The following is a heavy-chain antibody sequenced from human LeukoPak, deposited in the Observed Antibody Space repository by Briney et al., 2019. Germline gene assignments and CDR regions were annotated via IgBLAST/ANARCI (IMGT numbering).Heavy chain of an antibody. Sequence: SVKVSCKASGGTFSSYAISWVRQAPGQGLEWMGGIIPIFGTANYAQKFQGRVTMTTDTSTSTAYMELRSLRSDDTALYYCARVGGYYYDSSGYYPLDYWGQGTLVTVSS. J-gene: IGHJ4*02. CDR1: GGTFSSYA. CDR2: IIPIFGTA. D-gene: IGHD3-22*01. V-gene: IGHV1-69*05. CDR3: ARVGGYYYDSSGYYPLDY.